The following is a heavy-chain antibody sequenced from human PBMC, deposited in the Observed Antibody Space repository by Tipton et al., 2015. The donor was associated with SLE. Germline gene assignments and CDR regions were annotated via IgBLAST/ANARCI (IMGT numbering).Heavy chain of an antibody. J-gene: IGHJ4*02. CDR1: GFTFGDYA. D-gene: IGHD6-19*01. V-gene: IGHV3-53*01. CDR2: IYSGGST. CDR3: ARERIAVAGGYFDY. Sequence: SLRLSCTASGFTFGDYAMNWVRQAPGKGLEWVSVIYSGGSTYYADSVKGRFTISRDNSKNTLYLQMNSLRAEDTAVYYCARERIAVAGGYFDYWGQGTLVTVSS.